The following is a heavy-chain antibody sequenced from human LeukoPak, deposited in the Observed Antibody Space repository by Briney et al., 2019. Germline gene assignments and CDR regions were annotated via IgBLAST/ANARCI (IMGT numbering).Heavy chain of an antibody. CDR3: AKEAAAGYYYYYGMDV. Sequence: GGSLRLSCAASGFTFSNYAMSWVRQAPGKGLKWVSTISDSGTSTYYADSVKGRFTISRDNSKNTLYLQMNSLRAEDTAVYYCAKEAAAGYYYYYGMDVWGQGTTVTVSS. CDR2: ISDSGTST. CDR1: GFTFSNYA. D-gene: IGHD6-13*01. V-gene: IGHV3-23*01. J-gene: IGHJ6*02.